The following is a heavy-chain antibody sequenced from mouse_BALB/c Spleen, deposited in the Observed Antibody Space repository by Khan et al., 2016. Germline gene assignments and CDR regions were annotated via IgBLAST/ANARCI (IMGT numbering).Heavy chain of an antibody. J-gene: IGHJ1*01. CDR2: INTYTGEP. V-gene: IGHV9-1*02. D-gene: IGHD2-2*01. CDR1: GYTFTNSG. Sequence: QIQLVQSGPELKKPGETVKISCKASGYTFTNSGMNWVKQAPGKGLKWVGWINTYTGEPTYADDFKGRFAFSLETSASTAYLQINNLKNEDMTTXDGVRGAMVTTGWYFDVWGAGTTVTVSS. CDR3: VRGAMVTTGWYFDV.